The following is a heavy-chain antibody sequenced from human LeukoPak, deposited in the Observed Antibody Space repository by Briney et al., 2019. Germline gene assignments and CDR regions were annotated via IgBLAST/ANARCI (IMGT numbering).Heavy chain of an antibody. CDR3: ARGPLRYCSSTSCYFRGAFDI. V-gene: IGHV4-34*01. J-gene: IGHJ3*02. CDR1: GGSFSSYY. D-gene: IGHD2-2*01. CDR2: INHSGST. Sequence: SETLSLTCAVYGGSFSSYYWSWIRQPPGKGLEWIGEINHSGSTNYNPSLKSRVTISVDTSKNQFSLKLSSVTAADTAVYYCARGPLRYCSSTSCYFRGAFDIWGQGTMVTVSS.